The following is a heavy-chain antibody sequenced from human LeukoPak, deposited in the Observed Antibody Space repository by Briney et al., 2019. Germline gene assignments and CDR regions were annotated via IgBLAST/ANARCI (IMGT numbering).Heavy chain of an antibody. Sequence: GGSLRLSCAASGLIVSSNYMSWVRQAPGKGLEWVSIIYNGGNTHYADSVKGRFSISRENSKNTLYLQMNSLRAEDTAVYYCARDRSGMYGELDYWGQGTPVTVSS. V-gene: IGHV3-66*01. CDR1: GLIVSSNY. CDR2: IYNGGNT. CDR3: ARDRSGMYGELDY. D-gene: IGHD1-26*01. J-gene: IGHJ4*02.